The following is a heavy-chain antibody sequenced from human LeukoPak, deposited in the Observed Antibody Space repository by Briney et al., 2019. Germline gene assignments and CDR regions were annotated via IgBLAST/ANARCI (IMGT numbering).Heavy chain of an antibody. V-gene: IGHV3-30-3*01. CDR3: ARNVIPVVITPSFDY. J-gene: IGHJ4*02. Sequence: GGSLRLSCAASAFTFSNYAMHWVRQAPGRGLEWVAVISDDGDTKYYADSVKGRFTISRDSSKNTLYLQMNSLRAEDTAVYFCARNVIPVVITPSFDYWGQGTLVTVSS. D-gene: IGHD3-22*01. CDR1: AFTFSNYA. CDR2: ISDDGDTK.